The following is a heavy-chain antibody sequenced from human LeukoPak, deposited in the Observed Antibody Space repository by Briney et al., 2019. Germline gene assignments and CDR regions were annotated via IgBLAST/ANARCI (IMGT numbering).Heavy chain of an antibody. Sequence: GGSLRLSCAASGFTFSGSAVHWVRQASGKGLEWIGRIRSKANNYATTYAASVKGRFTVSRDDSKNTAYLQMNSLKTEDTAVYYCTSPTEGDGYWGQGTLVTVSS. CDR3: TSPTEGDGY. J-gene: IGHJ4*02. D-gene: IGHD3-16*01. CDR2: IRSKANNYAT. CDR1: GFTFSGSA. V-gene: IGHV3-73*01.